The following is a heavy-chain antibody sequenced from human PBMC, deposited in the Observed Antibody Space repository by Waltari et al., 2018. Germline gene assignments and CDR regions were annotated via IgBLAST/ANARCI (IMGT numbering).Heavy chain of an antibody. V-gene: IGHV4-34*01. J-gene: IGHJ4*02. CDR2: INHSGST. D-gene: IGHD6-19*01. Sequence: QVQLQQWGAGLLKPSETLSLTCAVYGGSFSGYYWSWIRQPPGKGLEWIGEINHSGSTNYNPSLKSRVTISVDTSKNQFSLKLSSVTAADTAVYYCARQTGYSSGWYWGGFDYWGQGTLVTVSS. CDR1: GGSFSGYY. CDR3: ARQTGYSSGWYWGGFDY.